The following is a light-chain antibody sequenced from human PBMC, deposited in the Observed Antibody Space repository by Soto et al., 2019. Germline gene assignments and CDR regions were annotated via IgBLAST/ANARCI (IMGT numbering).Light chain of an antibody. J-gene: IGKJ1*01. CDR3: QQYGGSRT. V-gene: IGKV3-20*01. CDR1: QSVSGSQ. Sequence: EIVLTQSPGTLSVSPGERATLSCRASQSVSGSQLAWYQQKPGQAPRLLIYGASSRDTGIPDRFSGDGSGTDFTLTISRLEPEDFAVYNCQQYGGSRTFGQGTKVDIK. CDR2: GAS.